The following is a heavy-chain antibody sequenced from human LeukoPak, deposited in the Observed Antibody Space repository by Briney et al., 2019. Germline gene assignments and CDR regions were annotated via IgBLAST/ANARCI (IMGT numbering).Heavy chain of an antibody. D-gene: IGHD1-26*01. CDR2: IRYDETNK. Sequence: GGSLRLSCAASGFSFSSYGMHWVRQAPGKGLEWVAFIRYDETNKYYADSVKGRLTISRDNSKNTLFLQMNSLRTEDTAVYYCAKDREGSGSGGFDYWGQGSLVTVSS. J-gene: IGHJ4*02. V-gene: IGHV3-30*02. CDR1: GFSFSSYG. CDR3: AKDREGSGSGGFDY.